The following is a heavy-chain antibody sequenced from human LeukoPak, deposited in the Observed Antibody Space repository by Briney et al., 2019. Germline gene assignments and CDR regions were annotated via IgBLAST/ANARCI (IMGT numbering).Heavy chain of an antibody. CDR3: SRGSYQFDY. Sequence: GGSLRLSCAASGFTFSDYYMSWIRQAPGKGLEWIGFIKSKPYGGTTDYAASVKGRFTISRDDSKSIAYLQMNSLKTEDTAVYYCSRGSYQFDYWGQGILVTVSS. J-gene: IGHJ4*02. CDR1: GFTFSDYY. V-gene: IGHV3-22*01. CDR2: IKSKPYGGTT. D-gene: IGHD1-26*01.